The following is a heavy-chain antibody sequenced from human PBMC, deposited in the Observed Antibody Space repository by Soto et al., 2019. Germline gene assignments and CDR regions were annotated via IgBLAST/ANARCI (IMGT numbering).Heavy chain of an antibody. CDR3: ARRLYYDSSGFEGGGMDV. V-gene: IGHV4-39*01. J-gene: IGHJ6*02. Sequence: SETLSLTCTVSGGSISSSSYYWGWIRQPPGKGLEWIGYIYHSGSTYYNPSLKSRVTISVDTSKNQFSLKLSSVTAADTAVYYCARRLYYDSSGFEGGGMDVWGQGTTVTVSS. CDR2: IYHSGST. D-gene: IGHD3-22*01. CDR1: GGSISSSSYY.